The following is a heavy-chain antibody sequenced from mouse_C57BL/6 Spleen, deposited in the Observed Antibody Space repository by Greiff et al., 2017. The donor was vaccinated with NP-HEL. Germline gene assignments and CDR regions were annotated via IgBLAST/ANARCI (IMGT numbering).Heavy chain of an antibody. CDR2: IFPGSGST. CDR1: GYTFTDYY. Sequence: QVQLQQSGPELVKPGASVKISCKASGYTFTDYYINWVKQRPGQGLEWIGWIFPGSGSTYYNEKFKGKATLTVDKSSSTAYMLLSSLTSEDSAVYFCARGGITTVVATLYYFDYWGQGTTLTVSS. D-gene: IGHD1-1*01. CDR3: ARGGITTVVATLYYFDY. J-gene: IGHJ2*01. V-gene: IGHV1-75*01.